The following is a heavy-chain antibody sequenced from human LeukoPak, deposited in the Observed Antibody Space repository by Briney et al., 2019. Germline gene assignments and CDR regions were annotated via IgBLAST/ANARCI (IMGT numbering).Heavy chain of an antibody. J-gene: IGHJ4*02. D-gene: IGHD1-1*01. V-gene: IGHV4-59*08. CDR3: ARRRGWKQQLVYFDY. CDR2: LFHSGTR. Sequence: PETLSLTCTVSGGSITSYYWSWIRQPPGKGLEWIGYLFHSGTRRYNPSLRSRVTISADTTKNQIFLTLNSTTAADTAVYYCARRRGWKQQLVYFDYWGQGTLASVSS. CDR1: GGSITSYY.